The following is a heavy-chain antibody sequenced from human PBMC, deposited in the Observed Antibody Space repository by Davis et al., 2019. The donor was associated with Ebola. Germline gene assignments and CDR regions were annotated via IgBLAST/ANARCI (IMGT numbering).Heavy chain of an antibody. CDR1: GYTLTSYY. CDR3: ATGTYYYDSSGYGARYFDL. CDR2: INPSGGST. D-gene: IGHD3-22*01. J-gene: IGHJ2*01. V-gene: IGHV1-46*01. Sequence: AASVKVSCKASGYTLTSYYMHWVRQAPGQGLEWMGIINPSGGSTSYAQKFQGRVTMTRDTSTSTVYMELSSLRSEDTAVYYCATGTYYYDSSGYGARYFDLRGRGTLVTVSS.